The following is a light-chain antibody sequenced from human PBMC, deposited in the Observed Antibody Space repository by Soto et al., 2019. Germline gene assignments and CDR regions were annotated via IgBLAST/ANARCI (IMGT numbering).Light chain of an antibody. J-gene: IGKJ4*01. CDR2: ATP. CDR3: QQYSEWPLT. V-gene: IGKV3-15*01. Sequence: EIVMTQSPATLSVSPGERATLSCRASQRVSSKLAWFQQQPGRAPRLLIYATPARATGIPARFSGSGSGTEFTLSISSLQSEDFAVYYWQQYSEWPLTFGGGTRVEIK. CDR1: QRVSSK.